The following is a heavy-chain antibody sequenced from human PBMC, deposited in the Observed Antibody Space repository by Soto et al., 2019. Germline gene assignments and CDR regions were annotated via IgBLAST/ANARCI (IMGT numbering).Heavy chain of an antibody. CDR3: ARVPRYYYDSSGPKNWFDP. J-gene: IGHJ5*02. Sequence: ASVKVSCKASGYTFTSYGISWVRQAPGQGLEWMGWISAYNGNTNYAQKLQGRVTMTTDTSTSTAYMELRSLRSDDTAVYYCARVPRYYYDSSGPKNWFDPWGQGTLVTVSS. CDR1: GYTFTSYG. CDR2: ISAYNGNT. V-gene: IGHV1-18*01. D-gene: IGHD3-22*01.